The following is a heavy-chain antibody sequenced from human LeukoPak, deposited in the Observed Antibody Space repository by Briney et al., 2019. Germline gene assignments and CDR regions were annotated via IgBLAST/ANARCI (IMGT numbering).Heavy chain of an antibody. V-gene: IGHV3-30*03. CDR2: ISYDGSNK. J-gene: IGHJ5*01. CDR3: ARVGATMTSFNGWFDS. Sequence: PGGSLRLSCAASGFTFSSYGMHWVRQAPGKGLEWVAVISYDGSNKYYADSVKGRFTISRDNAKNSVYLQMNSLRAEDTAVYYCARVGATMTSFNGWFDSWGQGNLVTVSS. CDR1: GFTFSSYG. D-gene: IGHD4-17*01.